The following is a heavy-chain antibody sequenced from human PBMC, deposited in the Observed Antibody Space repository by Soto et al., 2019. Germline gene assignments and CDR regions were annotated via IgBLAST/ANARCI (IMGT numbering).Heavy chain of an antibody. CDR3: ARHQRRPRQQLIDLNWFDP. J-gene: IGHJ5*02. V-gene: IGHV5-10-1*01. CDR1: GYSFTSYW. Sequence: PGESLKISCKGSGYSFTSYWINWVRQMPGKGLEWMGRIDPSDSYTNYSPSFQGHVTISADKSISTAYLQWSSLKASDTAMYYCARHQRRPRQQLIDLNWFDPWGQGTLVTVSS. CDR2: IDPSDSYT. D-gene: IGHD6-13*01.